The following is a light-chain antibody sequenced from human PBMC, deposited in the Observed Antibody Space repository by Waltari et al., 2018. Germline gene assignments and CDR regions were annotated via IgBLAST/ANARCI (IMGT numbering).Light chain of an antibody. J-gene: IGKJ1*01. CDR1: QSVRGS. Sequence: EIVLTQSPGTLSLSPGERATLCCRASQSVRGSLAWYQQKAGQAPRLLIYAASSRATGIPDRFSGSGSGTDFSLTISRLEPEDSAVYYCQHYVRLPATFGQGTKVEIK. CDR2: AAS. CDR3: QHYVRLPAT. V-gene: IGKV3-20*01.